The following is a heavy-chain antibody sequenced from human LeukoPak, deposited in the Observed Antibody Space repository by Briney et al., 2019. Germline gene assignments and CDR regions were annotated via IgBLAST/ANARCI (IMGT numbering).Heavy chain of an antibody. CDR3: ARAVRASGCHDY. CDR1: GGSISSGGYY. D-gene: IGHD6-19*01. CDR2: IYDSGST. J-gene: IGHJ4*02. V-gene: IGHV4-31*03. Sequence: MASQTLSLTCTVSGGSISSGGYYWSWIRQHPGKGLEWIGYIYDSGSTYYNPSLKSRVTISVDTSKNQFSLKLSSVTAADTAVYYCARAVRASGCHDYWGQGTLVTVSS.